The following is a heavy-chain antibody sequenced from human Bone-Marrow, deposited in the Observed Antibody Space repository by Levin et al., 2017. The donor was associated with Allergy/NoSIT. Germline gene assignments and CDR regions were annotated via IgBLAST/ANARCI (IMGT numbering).Heavy chain of an antibody. Sequence: SCAASGFTFSSYSMNWVRQAPGKGLEWVSYISSSSSTIYYADSVKGRFTISRDNAKNSLYLQMNSLRAEDTAVYYCARDAAGVRGWFDYWGQGTLVTVSS. CDR3: ARDAAGVRGWFDY. CDR1: GFTFSSYS. V-gene: IGHV3-48*04. J-gene: IGHJ4*02. D-gene: IGHD2-15*01. CDR2: ISSSSSTI.